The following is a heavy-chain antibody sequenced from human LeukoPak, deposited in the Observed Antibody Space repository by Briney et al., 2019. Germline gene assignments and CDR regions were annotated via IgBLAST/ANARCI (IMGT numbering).Heavy chain of an antibody. V-gene: IGHV3-30*02. CDR1: GFTFSSYG. Sequence: GASLRLSCAASGFTFSSYGMHWVRQAPGKELEWVAFIRYDGSNKYYADSVKGRFTISRDNSMNTLYLQMNSLRAEDTAVYYCAKDNEYLGSSYTRNDYWGQGTLVTVSS. CDR3: AKDNEYLGSSYTRNDY. CDR2: IRYDGSNK. J-gene: IGHJ4*02. D-gene: IGHD2-15*01.